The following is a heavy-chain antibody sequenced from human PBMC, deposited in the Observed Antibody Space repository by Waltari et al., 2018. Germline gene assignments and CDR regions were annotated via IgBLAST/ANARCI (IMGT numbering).Heavy chain of an antibody. V-gene: IGHV3-48*01. CDR3: VRDKTYNDILTGALDS. J-gene: IGHJ5*01. Sequence: DVQLVESGGALVQPGGSLRLSCATSGFTFSTYPMNWVRQAPGKGLDGVSFISTNGSAIVYADSVKGRFTIARDNAKDSLYLQMNGVRAADTAVYYCVRDKTYNDILTGALDSWGQGTLVTVSS. CDR1: GFTFSTYP. CDR2: ISTNGSAI. D-gene: IGHD3-9*01.